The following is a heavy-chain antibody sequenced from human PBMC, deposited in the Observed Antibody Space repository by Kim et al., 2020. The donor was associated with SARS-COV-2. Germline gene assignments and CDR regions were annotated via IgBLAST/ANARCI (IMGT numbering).Heavy chain of an antibody. CDR3: ARIIAAAGIGYFDL. V-gene: IGHV3-11*03. Sequence: AASVKGRFTISRDNAKNSLYLQMNSLGAEDTAVYYCARIIAAAGIGYFDLWGRGTLVTVSS. D-gene: IGHD6-13*01. J-gene: IGHJ2*01.